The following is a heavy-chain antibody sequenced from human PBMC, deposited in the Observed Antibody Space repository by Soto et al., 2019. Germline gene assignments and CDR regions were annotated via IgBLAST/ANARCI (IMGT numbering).Heavy chain of an antibody. Sequence: EVQVLESGGGLVQPGGSLRLSCAASGFNFNTYAMSWVRQAPGKGLEWVSGISGGGASIHYVDSVKGRFTISRDNSKNTLYLQMNSLRGEDTAVYYCAKGKSSNYVSHAFDVWGQGTMVTVSS. V-gene: IGHV3-23*01. CDR3: AKGKSSNYVSHAFDV. J-gene: IGHJ3*01. D-gene: IGHD3-10*02. CDR1: GFNFNTYA. CDR2: ISGGGASI.